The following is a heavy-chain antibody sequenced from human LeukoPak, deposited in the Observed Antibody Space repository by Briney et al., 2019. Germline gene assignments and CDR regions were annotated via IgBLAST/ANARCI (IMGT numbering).Heavy chain of an antibody. J-gene: IGHJ4*02. CDR3: ATYSSSWYYFDY. D-gene: IGHD6-13*01. V-gene: IGHV1-2*02. Sequence: GASVKVSCKASGYTFTGYYMHWVRQAPGQGLEWMGWINPNSGGTNYAQKFQGRVAMTRDTSISTAYMELSRLRSDDTAVYYCATYSSSWYYFDYWGQGTLVTVSS. CDR2: INPNSGGT. CDR1: GYTFTGYY.